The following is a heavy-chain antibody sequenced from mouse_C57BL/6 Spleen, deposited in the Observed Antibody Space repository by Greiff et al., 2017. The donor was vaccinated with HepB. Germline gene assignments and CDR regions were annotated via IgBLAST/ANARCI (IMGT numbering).Heavy chain of an antibody. CDR2: IYPGDGDT. CDR3: ARSRTGTGDY. CDR1: GYAFSSSW. V-gene: IGHV1-82*01. D-gene: IGHD4-1*01. J-gene: IGHJ2*01. Sequence: QVQLQQSGPELVKPGASVKISCKASGYAFSSSWMNWVKQRPGKGLEWIGRIYPGDGDTNYNGKFKGKATLTADKSSSTAYMQLSSLTSEDSAVYFCARSRTGTGDYWGQGTTLTVSS.